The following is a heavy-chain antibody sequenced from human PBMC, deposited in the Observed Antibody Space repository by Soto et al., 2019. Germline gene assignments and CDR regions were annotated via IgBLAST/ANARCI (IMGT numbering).Heavy chain of an antibody. D-gene: IGHD3-10*01. CDR1: GFTFSSYG. CDR3: ARDTNFFGSGSGVDY. Sequence: EVQLVESGGGLVKPGGSLRLSCAASGFTFSSYGMSWVRQAPGKGLEWVSSITSSSTYIHYGDSVKGRFAISRDNAKNSLYLQMNSLRDEDTAVYFCARDTNFFGSGSGVDYWGQGTLVTVSS. CDR2: ITSSSTYI. V-gene: IGHV3-21*01. J-gene: IGHJ4*02.